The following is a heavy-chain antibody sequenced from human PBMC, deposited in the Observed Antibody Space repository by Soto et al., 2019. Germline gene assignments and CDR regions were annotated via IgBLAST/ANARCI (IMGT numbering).Heavy chain of an antibody. D-gene: IGHD5-12*01. Sequence: GGSLRLSCAASGFTFSSYGMHWVRQAPGKGLEWVAVISYDGSNKYYADSVKGRFTISRDNFKNTLYQQMNSLRAEDTTVYYCAFEGGMLQLQKREKNDAFDIWGQGTMFTVSS. J-gene: IGHJ3*02. CDR2: ISYDGSNK. CDR3: AFEGGMLQLQKREKNDAFDI. CDR1: GFTFSSYG. V-gene: IGHV3-30*03.